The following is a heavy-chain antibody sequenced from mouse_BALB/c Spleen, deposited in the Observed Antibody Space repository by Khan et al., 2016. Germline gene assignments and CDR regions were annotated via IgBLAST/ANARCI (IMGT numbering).Heavy chain of an antibody. CDR1: GFKINDTY. V-gene: IGHV14-3*02. CDR2: IDPANGNS. CDR3: AWEDGPYYFDY. J-gene: IGHJ2*01. D-gene: IGHD2-3*01. Sequence: VQLQQSGADLVKPGASVRLSCTASGFKINDTYMHWVKQSPEKGLDWIGRIDPANGNSRYGPQFQGKATITTDQSSNTAYLPLSSLTSEDTAVYYCAWEDGPYYFDYWGQGTTLTVSS.